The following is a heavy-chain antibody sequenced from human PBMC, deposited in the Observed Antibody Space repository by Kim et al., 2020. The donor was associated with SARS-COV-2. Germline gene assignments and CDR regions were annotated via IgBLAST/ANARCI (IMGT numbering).Heavy chain of an antibody. CDR3: ANSHLGSGDHVAFDP. J-gene: IGHJ3*01. V-gene: IGHV4-31*03. CDR1: GGSISSGGYY. D-gene: IGHD4-17*01. Sequence: SETLSLTCTVSGGSISSGGYYWNWIRHFPGKGLEWIGYISYSGNTYYKPSLRSRVAISVDTSKNQFSLRLSSVTAADTAMYYCANSHLGSGDHVAFDPWGRGTMVTVSS. CDR2: ISYSGNT.